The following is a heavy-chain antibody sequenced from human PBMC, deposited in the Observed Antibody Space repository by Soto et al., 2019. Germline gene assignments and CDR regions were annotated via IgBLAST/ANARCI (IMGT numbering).Heavy chain of an antibody. D-gene: IGHD3-22*01. CDR2: ISGSGGRV. V-gene: IGHV3-23*01. CDR3: AMTRLYDTGTNDYHRDALDI. CDR1: GFSFGTYV. J-gene: IGHJ3*02. Sequence: PGGSLRLSCAASGFSFGTYVMSWVRQAPGEGLEWVSGISGSGGRVYSADSVKGRFTISRDNSRNTLYLQMNSLRAEDTAIYYCAMTRLYDTGTNDYHRDALDIWGQGTQVTVSS.